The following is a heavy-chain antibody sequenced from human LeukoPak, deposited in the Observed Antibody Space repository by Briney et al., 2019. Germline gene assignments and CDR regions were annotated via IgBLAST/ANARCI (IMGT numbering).Heavy chain of an antibody. D-gene: IGHD3-10*01. V-gene: IGHV4-34*01. CDR3: ARSPPRYYYGSGSRTGRDY. Sequence: PSETLSLTCAVYGGSFSGYYWSWIGQPPGKGLEWIGEINHSGSTNYNPSLKSRVTISVDTSKNQFSLKLSSVTAADTAVYYCARSPPRYYYGSGSRTGRDYWGQGTLVTVSS. CDR2: INHSGST. CDR1: GGSFSGYY. J-gene: IGHJ4*02.